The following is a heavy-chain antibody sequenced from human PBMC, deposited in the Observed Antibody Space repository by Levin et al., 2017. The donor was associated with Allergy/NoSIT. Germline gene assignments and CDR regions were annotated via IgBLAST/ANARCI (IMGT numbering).Heavy chain of an antibody. Sequence: LRLSCTVSGGSISSGDYYWSWIRQPPGKGLEWIGYIYYSGSTYYNPSLKSRVTISVDTSKNQFSLKLSSVTAADTAVYYCARDWGNNFDYWGQGTLVTVSS. CDR3: ARDWGNNFDY. V-gene: IGHV4-30-4*01. CDR2: IYYSGST. D-gene: IGHD3-16*01. CDR1: GGSISSGDYY. J-gene: IGHJ4*02.